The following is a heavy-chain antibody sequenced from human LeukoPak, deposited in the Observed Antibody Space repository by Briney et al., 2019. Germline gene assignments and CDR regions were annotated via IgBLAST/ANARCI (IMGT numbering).Heavy chain of an antibody. Sequence: GSLRLSCAASGFTVSSNYMSWVRQAPGKGLEWVSVIYSGGSTYYADSVKGRFTISRDNSKNTLYLQMNSLRAEDTAVYYCARTKPGMGAIQAFDIWGQGTMVTVSS. CDR1: GFTVSSNY. CDR2: IYSGGST. J-gene: IGHJ3*02. D-gene: IGHD1-26*01. CDR3: ARTKPGMGAIQAFDI. V-gene: IGHV3-53*01.